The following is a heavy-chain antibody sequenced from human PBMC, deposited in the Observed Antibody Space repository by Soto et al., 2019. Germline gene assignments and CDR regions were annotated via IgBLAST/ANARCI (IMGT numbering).Heavy chain of an antibody. CDR3: ARRYSSAFDI. CDR2: IYYSGST. J-gene: IGHJ3*02. V-gene: IGHV4-59*08. D-gene: IGHD6-13*01. CDR1: GRAISSYY. Sequence: SQTLSLTCIVSGRAISSYYWSWIRQPPGKGLEWIGYIYYSGSTNYNPSLKSRVTISVDTSKNQFSLKLSSVTAADTAVYYCARRYSSAFDIWGQGTMVT.